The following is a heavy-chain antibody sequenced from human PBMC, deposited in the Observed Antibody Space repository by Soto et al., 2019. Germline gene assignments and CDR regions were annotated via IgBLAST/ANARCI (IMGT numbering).Heavy chain of an antibody. CDR2: ISGSGGST. D-gene: IGHD3-9*01. CDR1: GFTFSSYA. J-gene: IGHJ3*02. V-gene: IGHV3-23*01. Sequence: GGSLRLSCAASGFTFSSYAMSWVRQAPGKGLEWVSAISGSGGSTYYADSVKGRFTISRDNSKNTLYLQMNSLRAEDTAVYYCAKEVSQLRYFDWLFGDAFDIWGQGTMVTVPS. CDR3: AKEVSQLRYFDWLFGDAFDI.